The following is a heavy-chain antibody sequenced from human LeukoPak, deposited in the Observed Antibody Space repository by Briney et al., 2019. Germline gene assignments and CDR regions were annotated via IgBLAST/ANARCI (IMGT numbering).Heavy chain of an antibody. CDR1: GFTFITYS. CDR3: AELGITMIGGV. Sequence: GGSLRLSCAASGFTFITYSMNWVRQAPGKGLEWVSSISSSSSYIYYGDSVKGRFTISRDNVMNSLYLQMNSLRAEDTAVYYCAELGITMIGGVWGKGTTVTISS. J-gene: IGHJ6*04. V-gene: IGHV3-21*01. D-gene: IGHD3-10*02. CDR2: ISSSSSYI.